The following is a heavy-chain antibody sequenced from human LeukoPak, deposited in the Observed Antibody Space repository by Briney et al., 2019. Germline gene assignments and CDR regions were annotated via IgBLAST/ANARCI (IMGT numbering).Heavy chain of an antibody. CDR2: IYPGDSDT. CDR1: GYSFTSYW. CDR3: ARRYYYDSSGYYATPPLDA. D-gene: IGHD3-22*01. V-gene: IGHV5-51*01. J-gene: IGHJ6*02. Sequence: GESLKISCKGSGYSFTSYWIGWVRQMPGKGLEWMGIIYPGDSDTRYSPSFQGQVTISADKSISTAYLQWSSLKASDTAMYYCARRYYYDSSGYYATPPLDAWGQGTTVTVSS.